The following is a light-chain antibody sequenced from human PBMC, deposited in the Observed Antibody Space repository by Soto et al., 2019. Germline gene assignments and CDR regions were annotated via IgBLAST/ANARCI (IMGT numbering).Light chain of an antibody. CDR3: QPYGRSPFT. V-gene: IGKV3-20*01. CDR2: GAS. J-gene: IGKJ3*01. CDR1: LSVSSNN. Sequence: EIALTQSPGTLSLSPGERATLSCRASLSVSSNNLAWYQQRPGQAPRVVIYGASTRATGIPERFSGSGSGTDFTLTISRLEPEDFAVYYCQPYGRSPFTFGPGTKVDIK.